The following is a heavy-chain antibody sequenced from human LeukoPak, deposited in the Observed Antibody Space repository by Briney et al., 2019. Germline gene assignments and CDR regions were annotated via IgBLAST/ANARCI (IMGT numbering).Heavy chain of an antibody. V-gene: IGHV3-9*01. CDR1: GFTFDDYA. CDR3: ARGFRQLDVHAYYGMDV. J-gene: IGHJ6*02. Sequence: PGGSLRLSCAASGFTFDDYAMHWVRQAPGKGLEWVSGISWNSGSIGYADSVKGRFTISRDNAKNSLYLQMNSLRAEDTAVYYCARGFRQLDVHAYYGMDVWGQGTTVTVSS. D-gene: IGHD6-13*01. CDR2: ISWNSGSI.